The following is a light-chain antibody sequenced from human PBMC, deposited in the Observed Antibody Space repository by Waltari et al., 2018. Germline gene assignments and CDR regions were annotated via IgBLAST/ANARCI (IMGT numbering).Light chain of an antibody. CDR1: QSVSSY. J-gene: IGKJ3*01. CDR2: DAS. Sequence: EIVLTQSLATLSLSPGERATLSCRASQSVSSYLAWYQQKPGQAPRLLIYDASNRATGIPARFSGSGSGTDFTLTISSLEPEDFAVYYCQQRSNWPPFTFGPGTKEDIK. V-gene: IGKV3-11*01. CDR3: QQRSNWPPFT.